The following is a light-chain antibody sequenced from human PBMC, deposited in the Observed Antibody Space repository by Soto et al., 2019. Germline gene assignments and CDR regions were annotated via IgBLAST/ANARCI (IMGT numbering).Light chain of an antibody. V-gene: IGKV3-11*01. Sequence: EIVLTQSPATLSLSPGERATLSCRASQSVSSYLAWYQQKPGQAPRLLIYDASNRATGIPARFSGGGSGTDFTLTISSLEPEDFAVYYCQQRFNWPRFTFGQGNKLESK. CDR3: QQRFNWPRFT. CDR2: DAS. J-gene: IGKJ2*01. CDR1: QSVSSY.